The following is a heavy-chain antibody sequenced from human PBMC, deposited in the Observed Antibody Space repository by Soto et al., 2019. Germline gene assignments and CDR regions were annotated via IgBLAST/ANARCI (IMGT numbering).Heavy chain of an antibody. CDR2: ISSSGSTI. CDR1: GFTFSDYY. Sequence: PGGSLRLSCAASGFTFSDYYMSWIRQAPGKGLEWVSYISSSGSTIYYADSVKGRFTISRDNAKNSLYLQMNSLRAEGTAVYYCARKTVIYYYYYMDVWGKGTTVTVSS. J-gene: IGHJ6*03. CDR3: ARKTVIYYYYYMDV. D-gene: IGHD2-21*01. V-gene: IGHV3-11*01.